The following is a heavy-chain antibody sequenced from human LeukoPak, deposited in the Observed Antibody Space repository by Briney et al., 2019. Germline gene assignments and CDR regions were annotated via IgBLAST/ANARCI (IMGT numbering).Heavy chain of an antibody. D-gene: IGHD3-22*01. CDR1: GGSFSVFY. V-gene: IGHV4-34*01. Sequence: AETLPLPCTVYGGSFSVFYWTWIRQTTGKALELIGDINYTGSTNYNPSLKSRVTISIDTSKNQFSLKLKSVTAADTAVYFCARGSESSGFPYFFDYWGQGSLVTVSS. J-gene: IGHJ4*02. CDR3: ARGSESSGFPYFFDY. CDR2: INYTGST.